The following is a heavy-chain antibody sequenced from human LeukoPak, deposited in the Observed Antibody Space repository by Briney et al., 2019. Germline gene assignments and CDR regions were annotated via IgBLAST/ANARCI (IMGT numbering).Heavy chain of an antibody. CDR2: INPSGGST. J-gene: IGHJ3*02. CDR1: GYTFTSYY. D-gene: IGHD2-15*01. V-gene: IGHV1-46*01. Sequence: ASVKVSCKASGYTFTSYYIHWVRQAPGQGLEWMGMINPSGGSTTYAQKFQGRVTLTRDMSTSTVNMELSSLRSEDTAVYYCARGGSRSSSPRDAFHIWGQGTMVTVSS. CDR3: ARGGSRSSSPRDAFHI.